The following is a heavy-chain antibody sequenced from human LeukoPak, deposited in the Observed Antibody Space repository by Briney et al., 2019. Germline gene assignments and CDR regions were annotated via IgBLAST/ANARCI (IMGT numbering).Heavy chain of an antibody. D-gene: IGHD6-13*01. Sequence: PGGSLRLSCAASGFTFSSHGMNWVRQAPGKGLEWVSGISPSGGITYYTDSVKGRFTISRDNSKNTLYLQMNSPRTEDTAVYYCAKDWSPASGRGGYFDYWGQGTLVTVSS. CDR2: ISPSGGIT. V-gene: IGHV3-23*01. CDR1: GFTFSSHG. J-gene: IGHJ4*02. CDR3: AKDWSPASGRGGYFDY.